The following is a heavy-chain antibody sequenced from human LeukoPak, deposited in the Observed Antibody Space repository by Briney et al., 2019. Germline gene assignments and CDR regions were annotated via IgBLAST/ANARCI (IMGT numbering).Heavy chain of an antibody. D-gene: IGHD5-24*01. V-gene: IGHV4-59*01. J-gene: IGHJ4*02. CDR2: IYYSGST. Sequence: ASETLSLTCTVSGGSISSYYWNWIRQSPGKGLEWLGYIYYSGSTNYNPSLKSRVTISVDTSKNQFSLKLSYVTAADTAVYYCARDGYNSHFFDYWGQGTLVTVSS. CDR1: GGSISSYY. CDR3: ARDGYNSHFFDY.